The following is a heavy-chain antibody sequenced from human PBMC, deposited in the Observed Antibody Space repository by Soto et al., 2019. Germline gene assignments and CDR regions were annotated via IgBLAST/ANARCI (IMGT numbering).Heavy chain of an antibody. J-gene: IGHJ6*02. CDR3: ARDQRDYYYGMDV. D-gene: IGHD6-25*01. CDR2: IYYSGST. V-gene: IGHV4-59*01. Sequence: SETLSLTCTVSGGSISSYYWSWIRQPPGKGLEWIGHIYYSGSTNYNPSLKSRVTISVDTSKNQFSLKLSSVTAADTAVYYCARDQRDYYYGMDVWGQGTTVTVSS. CDR1: GGSISSYY.